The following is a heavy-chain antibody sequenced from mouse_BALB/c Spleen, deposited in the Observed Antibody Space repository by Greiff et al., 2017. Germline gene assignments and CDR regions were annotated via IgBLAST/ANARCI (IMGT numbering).Heavy chain of an antibody. Sequence: VQLQQSGAELVKPGASVKLSCKASGYTFTSYYMYWVKQRPGQGLEWVGEINPSNGGTNFNEKFKSKATLTVDKSSSTAYMQLSSLTSEDSAVYYCTRSYYRYGDFDYWGQGTTLTVSS. V-gene: IGHV1S81*02. J-gene: IGHJ2*01. CDR2: INPSNGGT. CDR1: GYTFTSYY. D-gene: IGHD2-14*01. CDR3: TRSYYRYGDFDY.